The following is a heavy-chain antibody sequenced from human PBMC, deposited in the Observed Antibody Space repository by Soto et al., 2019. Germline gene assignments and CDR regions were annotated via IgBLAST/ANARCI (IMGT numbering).Heavy chain of an antibody. J-gene: IGHJ5*02. CDR3: AREYSLYGSGSYYNVGNWFDP. D-gene: IGHD3-10*01. CDR1: GGTFSSYA. Sequence: SVKVSCKASGGTFSSYAISWARQATGQGLEWMGGIIPIFGTANDAQKFQGRVTITADKSTSTAYMELSGLRSEDTAVYYCAREYSLYGSGSYYNVGNWFDPWGQGTLVTV. V-gene: IGHV1-69*06. CDR2: IIPIFGTA.